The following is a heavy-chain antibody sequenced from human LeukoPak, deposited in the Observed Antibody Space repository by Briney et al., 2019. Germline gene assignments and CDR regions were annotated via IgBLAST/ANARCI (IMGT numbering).Heavy chain of an antibody. Sequence: ASVKVSCKASGYTFTSYGISWVRQAPGQGLEWMGRIIPILTIANYAQKFQGRVTITADQSTSTAYMELSSLRSEDTAVYYCARESDCSSTSCYPHFDYWGQGTLVTVSS. V-gene: IGHV1-69*04. D-gene: IGHD2-2*01. J-gene: IGHJ4*02. CDR1: GYTFTSYG. CDR3: ARESDCSSTSCYPHFDY. CDR2: IIPILTIA.